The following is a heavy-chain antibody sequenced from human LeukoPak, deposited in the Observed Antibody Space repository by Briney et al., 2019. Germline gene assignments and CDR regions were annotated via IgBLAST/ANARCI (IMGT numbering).Heavy chain of an antibody. CDR3: ARGSRGYSYGFDY. J-gene: IGHJ4*02. CDR2: ISYDGSNK. CDR1: GFTFSSYA. Sequence: TGGSLRLSCAASGFTFSSYAMHWVRQAPGKGLEWVAVISYDGSNKYYADSVKGRFTISRDNSKNTLCLQMNSLRAEDTAVYYCARGSRGYSYGFDYWGQGTLVTVSS. D-gene: IGHD5-18*01. V-gene: IGHV3-30*04.